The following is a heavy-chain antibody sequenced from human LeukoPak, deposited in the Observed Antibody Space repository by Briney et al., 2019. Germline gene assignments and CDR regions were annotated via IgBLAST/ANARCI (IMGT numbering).Heavy chain of an antibody. V-gene: IGHV3-7*01. J-gene: IGHJ6*03. Sequence: PGGSLRLSCAASGFTFSSYWVSWVRQAPGRGLEWVANIKQDGSEKYYVDSVKGRFTISRDNAKNSLYLQMNSLRAEDTAVYYCARDHAYFDWLLTYCHYYYMDVWGKGTTVTISS. CDR3: ARDHAYFDWLLTYCHYYYMDV. CDR2: IKQDGSEK. CDR1: GFTFSSYW. D-gene: IGHD3-9*01.